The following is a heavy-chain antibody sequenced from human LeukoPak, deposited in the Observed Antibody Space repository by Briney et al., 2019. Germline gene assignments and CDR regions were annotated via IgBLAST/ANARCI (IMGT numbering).Heavy chain of an antibody. CDR3: ARALGGSYFDY. V-gene: IGHV4-59*01. D-gene: IGHD1-26*01. CDR1: GGSFSGYY. CDR2: IYYSGST. J-gene: IGHJ4*02. Sequence: SETLSLTCAVYGGSFSGYYWSWIRQPPGKGLEWIGYIYYSGSTNYNPSLKSRVTISVDTSKNQFSLKLSSVTAADTAVYYCARALGGSYFDYWGQGTLVTVSS.